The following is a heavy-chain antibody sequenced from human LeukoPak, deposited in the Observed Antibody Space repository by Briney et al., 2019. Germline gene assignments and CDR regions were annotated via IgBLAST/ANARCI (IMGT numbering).Heavy chain of an antibody. CDR2: ISAYNGNT. CDR1: GYTFTSYG. J-gene: IGHJ4*02. Sequence: VASVKVSCKASGYTFTSYGISWVRQAPGQGLEWMGWISAYNGNTNYAQKLQGRVTMTTDTSTSTAYMELRSLRSDDTAVYYCARVNMVRGVITPDYWGQGTLVTVSS. CDR3: ARVNMVRGVITPDY. D-gene: IGHD3-10*01. V-gene: IGHV1-18*01.